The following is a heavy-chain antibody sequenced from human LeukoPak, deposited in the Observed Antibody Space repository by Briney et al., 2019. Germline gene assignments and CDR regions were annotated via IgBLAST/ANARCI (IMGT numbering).Heavy chain of an antibody. Sequence: GASVKVSCKASGGTFSSYAISWVRQAPGQGLEWMGGIIPIFGTANYAQKFQGRVTITTDESTSTAYMELSSLRSEDTAVYYCARGGTYIAAAGSLYSWFDPWGQGTLVTVSS. CDR2: IIPIFGTA. CDR3: ARGGTYIAAAGSLYSWFDP. D-gene: IGHD6-13*01. CDR1: GGTFSSYA. V-gene: IGHV1-69*05. J-gene: IGHJ5*02.